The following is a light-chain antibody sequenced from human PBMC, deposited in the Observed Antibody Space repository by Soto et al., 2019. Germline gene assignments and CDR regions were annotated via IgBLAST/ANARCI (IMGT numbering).Light chain of an antibody. J-gene: IGKJ1*01. CDR1: QSISST. Sequence: EIVICHSPPTLSVSLGERATLSCRASQSISSTLAWYQQKPGKAPRLLIYGASNRPTGIPARFSGSGSGTEFTLTISSLQPEDFAVYYCQQYNSCSVTFGQGTKVDIK. V-gene: IGKV3-15*01. CDR2: GAS. CDR3: QQYNSCSVT.